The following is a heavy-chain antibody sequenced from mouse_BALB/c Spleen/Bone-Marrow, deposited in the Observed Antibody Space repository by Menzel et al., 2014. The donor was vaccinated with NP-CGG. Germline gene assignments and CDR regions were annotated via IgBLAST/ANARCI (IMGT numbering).Heavy chain of an antibody. D-gene: IGHD4-1*01. CDR3: TRRGNWDDFDD. J-gene: IGHJ2*01. V-gene: IGHV5-17*02. CDR1: GFTFSGFG. CDR2: ISSGSSTI. Sequence: EVHLVESGGGLVQPGGSRKLSCAASGFTFSGFGMHWVRQAPEKGLEWVAYISSGSSTIFYADTVKGRFTISRDNPKNTLFLQMTSIRTEETSMYYCTRRGNWDDFDDWGQGTTLTVSS.